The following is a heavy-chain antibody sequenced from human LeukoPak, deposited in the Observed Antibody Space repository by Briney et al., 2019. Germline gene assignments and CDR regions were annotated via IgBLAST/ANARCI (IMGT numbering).Heavy chain of an antibody. V-gene: IGHV1-2*02. CDR2: INPNSGGT. Sequence: ASVKVSCKASGYTFTGYYMHWVRQAPGQGLEWMGWINPNSGGTNYAQKFQGRVTMTRDTSISTAYMELSRLRSDDTAVYYCARDPENHNWFDPWGQRTLVTVSS. CDR3: ARDPENHNWFDP. CDR1: GYTFTGYY. J-gene: IGHJ5*02. D-gene: IGHD1-14*01.